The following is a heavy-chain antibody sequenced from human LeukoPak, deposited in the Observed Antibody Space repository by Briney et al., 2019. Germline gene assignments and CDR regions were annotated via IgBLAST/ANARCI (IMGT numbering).Heavy chain of an antibody. CDR1: GYTFTSYY. CDR2: INPSGGST. J-gene: IGHJ4*02. Sequence: GASVKVSCKASGYTFTSYYMHWVRQAPGQGLEWMGIINPSGGSTSYAQKFQGRVTMTRDTSTGTVYMELSSLRSEDTAVYYCARDLKPFLGYSSGWYLIGSFDYWGQGTLVTVSS. V-gene: IGHV1-46*01. D-gene: IGHD6-19*01. CDR3: ARDLKPFLGYSSGWYLIGSFDY.